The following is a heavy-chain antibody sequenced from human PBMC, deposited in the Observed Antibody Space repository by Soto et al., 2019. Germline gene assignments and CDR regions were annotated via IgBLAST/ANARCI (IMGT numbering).Heavy chain of an antibody. D-gene: IGHD3-22*01. CDR3: ASEGGHNYNEYYFEY. V-gene: IGHV3-21*06. J-gene: IGHJ4*02. CDR1: GFTYSYYT. CDR2: LSGSRDYR. Sequence: GVSLRLSCAVSGFTYSYYTLHWVRRAPGKGLESVSSLSGSRDYRRYADSVKRRFTISRDNAKTSLYLSMYSLTAEATAVYYLASEGGHNYNEYYFEYRGQGTLVTVSS.